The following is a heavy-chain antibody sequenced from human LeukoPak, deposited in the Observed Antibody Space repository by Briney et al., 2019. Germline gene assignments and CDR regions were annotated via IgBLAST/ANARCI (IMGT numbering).Heavy chain of an antibody. J-gene: IGHJ4*02. CDR3: ARGVARSSKFHFSYYFDY. CDR1: GGSISSSSYY. D-gene: IGHD6-6*01. V-gene: IGHV4-39*07. CDR2: IYYSGST. Sequence: PSETLSLTCTASGGSISSSSYYWGWIRQPPGKGLEWIGSIYYSGSTYYNPSLKSRVTISVDTSKNQFSLKLSSVTAADTAVYYCARGVARSSKFHFSYYFDYWGQGTLVTVSS.